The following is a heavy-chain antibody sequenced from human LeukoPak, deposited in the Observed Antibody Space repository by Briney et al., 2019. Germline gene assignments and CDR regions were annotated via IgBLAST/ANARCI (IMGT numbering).Heavy chain of an antibody. D-gene: IGHD2-21*02. J-gene: IGHJ1*01. Sequence: QPGGSLRLSCAASGFTFSTYAMNWVRQAPGKGLEWVSTISGSGDSTYYADSVEGRFTISRDNSKNTLYLQMNSLRAEDTAVYYCASDQTQAVVTAIYPGYFQHWGQGTLVTVSS. CDR1: GFTFSTYA. CDR3: ASDQTQAVVTAIYPGYFQH. V-gene: IGHV3-23*01. CDR2: ISGSGDST.